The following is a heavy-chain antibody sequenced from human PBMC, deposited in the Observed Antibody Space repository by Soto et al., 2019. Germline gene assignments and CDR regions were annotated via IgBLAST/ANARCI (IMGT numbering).Heavy chain of an antibody. Sequence: EVQLLESGGGLVQPGGSLRLSCAASGFTFSNYAVTWVRQAPGKGLEWVSTISGSGGSTYYADSVKGRFTISRDNSKNTLYLQMNRLRAEDTAVYYCAQDQGSSWYDLDYWGQGTLVTVSS. J-gene: IGHJ4*02. CDR1: GFTFSNYA. CDR3: AQDQGSSWYDLDY. V-gene: IGHV3-23*01. CDR2: ISGSGGST. D-gene: IGHD6-13*01.